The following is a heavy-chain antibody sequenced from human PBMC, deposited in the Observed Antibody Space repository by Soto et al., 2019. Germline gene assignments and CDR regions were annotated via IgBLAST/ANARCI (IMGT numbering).Heavy chain of an antibody. Sequence: GGSLRLSCAASGFTISSYGMHWVRQAPGKGLEWVAVISYDGSNKYYADSVKGRFTISRDNSKNTLYLQMNSLRAEDTAVYYCAKDLYLYDSSGPYDYWGQGT. D-gene: IGHD3-22*01. CDR2: ISYDGSNK. CDR1: GFTISSYG. J-gene: IGHJ4*02. V-gene: IGHV3-30*18. CDR3: AKDLYLYDSSGPYDY.